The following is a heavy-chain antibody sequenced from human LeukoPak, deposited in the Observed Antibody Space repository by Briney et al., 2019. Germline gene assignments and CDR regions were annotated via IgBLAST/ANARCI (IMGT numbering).Heavy chain of an antibody. V-gene: IGHV3-15*01. D-gene: IGHD3-22*01. CDR2: IKSKTDGGTT. J-gene: IGHJ5*02. CDR1: GFTFSNAW. Sequence: PGGSLRLSCAASGFTFSNAWMSWVRQAPGKGLEWVGRIKSKTDGGTTDYAAPVKGRFTISRDDSKNTLYLQMNSLKTEDTAVYYCTTDLPYDRSGYQPWGQGTLVTVSS. CDR3: TTDLPYDRSGYQP.